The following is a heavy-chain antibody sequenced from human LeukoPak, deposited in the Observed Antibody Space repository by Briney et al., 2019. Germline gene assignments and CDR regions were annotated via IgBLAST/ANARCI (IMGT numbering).Heavy chain of an antibody. V-gene: IGHV4-61*01. Sequence: SETLFLTCTVSGGSVSSGSYYWSWIRQPPGKGLEWIGYIYYSGSTNYNPSLKSRVTISVDTSKNQFSLKLSSVTAADTAVYYCASWYYDFWSGYKNFDYWGQGTLVTVSS. CDR3: ASWYYDFWSGYKNFDY. CDR1: GGSVSSGSYY. D-gene: IGHD3-3*01. CDR2: IYYSGST. J-gene: IGHJ4*02.